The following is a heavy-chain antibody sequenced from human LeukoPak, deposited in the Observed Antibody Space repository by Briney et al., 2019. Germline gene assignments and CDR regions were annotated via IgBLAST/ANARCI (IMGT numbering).Heavy chain of an antibody. CDR1: GGSISSHY. V-gene: IGHV4-59*11. D-gene: IGHD3-22*01. J-gene: IGHJ4*02. CDR2: IYYSGST. Sequence: SETLSLTCTVSGGSISSHYWSWIRQPPGKGLEWIGYIYYSGSTNYNPSLKSRVTISVDTSKNQFSLKLSSVTAADTAVYYCARVMGDDSSGYYSRHFDYWGQGTLVTVSS. CDR3: ARVMGDDSSGYYSRHFDY.